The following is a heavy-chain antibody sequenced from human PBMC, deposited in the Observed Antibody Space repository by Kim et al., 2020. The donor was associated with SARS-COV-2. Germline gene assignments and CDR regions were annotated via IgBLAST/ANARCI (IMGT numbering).Heavy chain of an antibody. CDR3: ARGDSNGASGY. Sequence: SETLSLTCAVYGGSFSGYYWNWIRQPPGKGLEWIGEISHSGRTNYNPSLKSRVTISLDTSKNQFPLTLSSVTAADTAVYYCARGDSNGASGYWGQGTLVTVSS. CDR2: ISHSGRT. D-gene: IGHD2-8*01. J-gene: IGHJ4*02. V-gene: IGHV4-34*01. CDR1: GGSFSGYY.